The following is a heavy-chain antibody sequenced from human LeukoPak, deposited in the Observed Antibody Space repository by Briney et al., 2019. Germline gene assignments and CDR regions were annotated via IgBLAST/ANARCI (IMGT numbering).Heavy chain of an antibody. V-gene: IGHV4-61*01. Sequence: PSETLSLTCTVSGGSISSSNWWSWSRQPPGKGLEWSGNIHGSGNTNYNPSLKSRLSMSLDTSRNQFSLNLTSVTAADTATYYCARETMLAGFASGLGFNYWGQGILVIVSS. CDR1: GGSISSSNW. CDR2: IHGSGNT. CDR3: ARETMLAGFASGLGFNY. J-gene: IGHJ4*02. D-gene: IGHD6-19*01.